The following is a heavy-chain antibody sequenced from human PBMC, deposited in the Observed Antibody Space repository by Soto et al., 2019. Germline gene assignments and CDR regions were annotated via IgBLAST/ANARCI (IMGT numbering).Heavy chain of an antibody. D-gene: IGHD2-15*01. CDR1: GGSISSYY. CDR3: ARDNEYCSGGSCPYYYYYGMDV. J-gene: IGHJ6*02. V-gene: IGHV4-4*07. Sequence: SLTCTVSGGSISSYYWSWIRQPAGKGLEWIGRIYTSGSTNYNPSLKSRVTMSVDTSKNQFSLKLSSVTAADTAVYYCARDNEYCSGGSCPYYYYYGMDVWGQGTTVTVSS. CDR2: IYTSGST.